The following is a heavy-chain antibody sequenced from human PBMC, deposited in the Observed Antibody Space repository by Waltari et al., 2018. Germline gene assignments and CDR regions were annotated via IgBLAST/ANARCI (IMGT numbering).Heavy chain of an antibody. D-gene: IGHD3-10*01. Sequence: QVQLVQSGAEVKKPGASVKVSCKASGYTFTGYYMHWVRQAPGQGLEWMGWINPNSGGTNYAQKFQGRVTMIRDTSISTAYMELSRLRSDDTAVYYCAREVEGFGELLSLFDYWGQGTLVTVSS. CDR3: AREVEGFGELLSLFDY. V-gene: IGHV1-2*02. J-gene: IGHJ4*02. CDR1: GYTFTGYY. CDR2: INPNSGGT.